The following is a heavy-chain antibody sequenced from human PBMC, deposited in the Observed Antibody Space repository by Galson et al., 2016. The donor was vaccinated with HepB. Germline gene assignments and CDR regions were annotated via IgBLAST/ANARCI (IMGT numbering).Heavy chain of an antibody. J-gene: IGHJ4*02. V-gene: IGHV6-1*01. CDR2: TFYRSNWQN. Sequence: CAISGDSVSSNSAGWNWIRQSPSRGLEWLGRTFYRSNWQNDYAESVKSRITINPDTAKKQFSLQLNSVTPEDTAIYYCARSYLLGRGFGSWGQGTLVTVSS. CDR3: ARSYLLGRGFGS. CDR1: GDSVSSNSAG. D-gene: IGHD7-27*01.